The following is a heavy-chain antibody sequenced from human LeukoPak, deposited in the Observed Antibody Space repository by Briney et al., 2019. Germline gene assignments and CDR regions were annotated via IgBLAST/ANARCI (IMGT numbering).Heavy chain of an antibody. J-gene: IGHJ4*02. V-gene: IGHV3-33*01. Sequence: GGSLRLSCAASGLTFSSYGMHWVRQAPGKGLEWVAVIWYDGSNKYYADSVKGRFTISRDNSKNTLYLQMNSLRAEDTAVYYCARALRGYSGYDAFDYWGQGTLVTVSS. D-gene: IGHD5-12*01. CDR2: IWYDGSNK. CDR1: GLTFSSYG. CDR3: ARALRGYSGYDAFDY.